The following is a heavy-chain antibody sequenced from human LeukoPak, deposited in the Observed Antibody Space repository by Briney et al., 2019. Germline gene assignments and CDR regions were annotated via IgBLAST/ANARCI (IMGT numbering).Heavy chain of an antibody. CDR2: INPNSGGT. CDR3: ARDRTRYYDSSGYPDY. D-gene: IGHD3-22*01. V-gene: IGHV1-2*02. J-gene: IGHJ4*02. Sequence: GASVKVSCKASGYTFTGYNMHWVRQAPGQGLEWMGWINPNSGGTNYAQKFQGRVTMTRDTSISTAYMELSRLRSDDTAVYYCARDRTRYYDSSGYPDYWGQGTLVTVSS. CDR1: GYTFTGYN.